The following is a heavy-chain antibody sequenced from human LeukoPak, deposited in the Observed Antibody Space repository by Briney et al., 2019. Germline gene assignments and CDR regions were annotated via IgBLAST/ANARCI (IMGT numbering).Heavy chain of an antibody. CDR2: IYPGDSDT. CDR1: GYSFTSYW. Sequence: GESLKISCKGSGYSFTSYWIGWVRQMPGKGLEWMGIIYPGDSDTRYSPSFQGQVTISADKSISTAYLQWSSLKASDTAMYYCARQDIVVVPAAQGWYFDLWGRGTLVTVSS. D-gene: IGHD2-2*01. V-gene: IGHV5-51*01. CDR3: ARQDIVVVPAAQGWYFDL. J-gene: IGHJ2*01.